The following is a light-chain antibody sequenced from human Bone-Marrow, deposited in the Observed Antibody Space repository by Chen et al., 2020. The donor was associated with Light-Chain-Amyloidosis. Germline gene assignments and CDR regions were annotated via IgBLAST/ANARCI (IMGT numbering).Light chain of an antibody. CDR2: ENN. Sequence: QSVLTQPPSVSAAPGPKVPISCSGSNSNIGINYVSWYQQLPGTSPKLLIYENNQRPSEIPDRFSGSKSGTSATLVVAGLQTGDEADYYCATWDSSLTVWMFGGGTKLTVL. J-gene: IGLJ3*02. V-gene: IGLV1-51*02. CDR3: ATWDSSLTVWM. CDR1: NSNIGINY.